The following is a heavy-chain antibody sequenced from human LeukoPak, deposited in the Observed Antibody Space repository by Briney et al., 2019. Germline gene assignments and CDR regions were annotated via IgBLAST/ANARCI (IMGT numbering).Heavy chain of an antibody. V-gene: IGHV4-39*01. CDR2: IYYSGRT. CDR3: ARRHYYDGSGYLE. Sequence: SETLSLTCSVSGDSVSRSDSYWDWIRQPRGKGLEWIGTIYYSGRTYYSPSLKSRVTMSVDPSNNQFSLNLRSVTAADTALYYCARRHYYDGSGYLEWGQGTLLSVSS. J-gene: IGHJ1*01. D-gene: IGHD3-22*01. CDR1: GDSVSRSDSY.